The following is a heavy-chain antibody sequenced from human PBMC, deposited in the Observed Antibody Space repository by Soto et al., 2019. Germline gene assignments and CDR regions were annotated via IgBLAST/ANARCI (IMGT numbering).Heavy chain of an antibody. J-gene: IGHJ4*02. CDR3: AKNKGGSYIVGANDY. V-gene: IGHV3-23*01. CDR1: GFTFSSYA. Sequence: EVQLLESGGGLVQPGGSLRLSCAASGFTFSSYAMSWVRQAPGKGLEWVSAISGSGGSTYYADSVKGRFTISRDNSKNTLYLQMNRLRAEDTAVYYCAKNKGGSYIVGANDYWGQGTLVTVSS. CDR2: ISGSGGST. D-gene: IGHD1-26*01.